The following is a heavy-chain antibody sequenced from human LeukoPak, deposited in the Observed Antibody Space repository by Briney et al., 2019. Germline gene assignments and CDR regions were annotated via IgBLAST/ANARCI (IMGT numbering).Heavy chain of an antibody. CDR3: ARMNYYDSSGYYYPNFFDY. CDR2: ISSSGSTI. CDR1: GFTFSSYE. D-gene: IGHD3-22*01. Sequence: GGSLRLSCAASGFTFSSYEMNWVRQAPGKGLEWVSYISSSGSTIYYADSVKGRFTISRDNAKNSLYLQMNSLRAEDTAVYYCARMNYYDSSGYYYPNFFDYWGQGTLVTVSS. J-gene: IGHJ4*02. V-gene: IGHV3-48*03.